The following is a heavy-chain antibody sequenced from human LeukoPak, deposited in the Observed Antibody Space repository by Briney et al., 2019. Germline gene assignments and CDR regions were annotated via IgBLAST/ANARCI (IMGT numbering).Heavy chain of an antibody. J-gene: IGHJ6*03. CDR1: GFTFSGYT. Sequence: SGGSLRLSCAASGFTFSGYTMTWVRQAPGKGLEWVSSISNISTYIYYADSVKGRFTISRDNVQNSLYLQMNSLRAEDTAVYYCVRGSLASGVVVYYYYYLDVWGKGTTVTVSS. CDR2: ISNISTYI. D-gene: IGHD3-3*01. CDR3: VRGSLASGVVVYYYYYLDV. V-gene: IGHV3-21*01.